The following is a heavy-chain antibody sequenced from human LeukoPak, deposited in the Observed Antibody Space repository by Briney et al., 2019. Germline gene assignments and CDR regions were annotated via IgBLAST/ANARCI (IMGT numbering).Heavy chain of an antibody. J-gene: IGHJ4*02. CDR1: GFTFSSYA. CDR2: ISYDGSNK. CDR3: ARDGGGIAAAGPYYFDY. D-gene: IGHD6-13*01. Sequence: GRSLRLSCAASGFTFSSYAMHWVRQAPGKGLEWVAVISYDGSNKYYADSVKGRFTISRDNSKNTLYLQMNSLRAEDTAVYYCARDGGGIAAAGPYYFDYRGQGTLVTVSS. V-gene: IGHV3-30*01.